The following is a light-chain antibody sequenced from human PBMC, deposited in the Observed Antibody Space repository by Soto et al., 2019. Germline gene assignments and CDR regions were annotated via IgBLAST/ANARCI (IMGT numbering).Light chain of an antibody. J-gene: IGKJ2*01. Sequence: EIVLTQSPGTLSLSPGERATLSCRASQSVSSNYLAWYQQKPGQAPRVLIYGASSRATGIPDRFSGSGSGTDFTLTISRLEPDDFAVYYCQQYGSSPPYTFGQGTKLEIK. V-gene: IGKV3-20*01. CDR1: QSVSSNY. CDR3: QQYGSSPPYT. CDR2: GAS.